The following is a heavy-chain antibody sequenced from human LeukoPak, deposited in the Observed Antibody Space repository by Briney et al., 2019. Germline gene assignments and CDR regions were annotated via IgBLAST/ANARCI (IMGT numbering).Heavy chain of an antibody. V-gene: IGHV1-18*04. CDR2: ISAYNGNT. CDR1: GYTFTGYC. D-gene: IGHD3-10*01. Sequence: ASVKVSCKASGYTFTGYCIHWVRQAPGQGPEWMGWISAYNGNTNYAQRLQGRVTMTTDTSTSTAYMELRSLRSDDTAVYYCARLENYYAPFDYWGQGTLVTVSS. CDR3: ARLENYYAPFDY. J-gene: IGHJ4*02.